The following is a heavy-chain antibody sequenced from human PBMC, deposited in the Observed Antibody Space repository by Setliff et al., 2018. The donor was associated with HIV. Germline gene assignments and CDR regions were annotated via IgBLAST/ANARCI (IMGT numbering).Heavy chain of an antibody. CDR3: ARATATWLVDN. CDR1: GGSMSGSSYY. J-gene: IGHJ4*02. D-gene: IGHD2-15*01. Sequence: SETLSLTCTVSGGSMSGSSYYWGWIRQPPGKGLEWIGSLDDSGTTYYNPSLKSRLTISVDAAKNQFSLKLSSVTTADTAVYYCARATATWLVDNWGQGTLVTVSS. V-gene: IGHV4-39*07. CDR2: LDDSGTT.